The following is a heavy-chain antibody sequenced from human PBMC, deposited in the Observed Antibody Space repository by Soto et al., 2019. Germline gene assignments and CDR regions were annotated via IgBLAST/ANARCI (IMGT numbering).Heavy chain of an antibody. CDR2: IRSKANSYAT. D-gene: IGHD4-4*01. CDR3: TFHDFTNGYYYGVDV. CDR1: GFTFSGSA. V-gene: IGHV3-73*01. J-gene: IGHJ6*02. Sequence: GGSLRLSCAASGFTFSGSAMHWVRQASGKGLEWVGRIRSKANSYATAYAASVKGRFTISRDDSKNTAYLQMNSLKTEDTAVYYCTFHDFTNGYYYGVDVWGQGTTVTVSS.